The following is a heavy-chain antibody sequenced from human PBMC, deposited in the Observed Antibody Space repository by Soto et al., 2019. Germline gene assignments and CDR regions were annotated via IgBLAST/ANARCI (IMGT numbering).Heavy chain of an antibody. CDR1: GFSLSTSGMC. CDR2: IDWDDDK. Sequence: RAALVNPTQTLTLTCTFSGFSLSTSGMCVSWIRQPPGKALEWLALIDWDDDKYYSTSLKTRLTISKDTSKNQVVLTMTNMDPVDTATYYCARIRYSSSSNWFDPWGQGTLVTVSS. CDR3: ARIRYSSSSNWFDP. J-gene: IGHJ5*02. V-gene: IGHV2-70*01. D-gene: IGHD6-13*01.